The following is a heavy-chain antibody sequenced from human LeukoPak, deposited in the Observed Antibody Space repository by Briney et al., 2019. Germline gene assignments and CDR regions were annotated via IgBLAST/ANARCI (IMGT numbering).Heavy chain of an antibody. J-gene: IGHJ5*02. CDR3: ARQYCSSTSCGNWFDP. CDR1: GYSFTRYY. D-gene: IGHD2-2*01. Sequence: ASVKVSCKAAGYSFTRYYMHWVRQAPGQGLEWMGWVNPNSGGTNYAQKFQGRVTMTRDKSISTAYLQWSSLKASDTAMYYCARQYCSSTSCGNWFDPWGQGTLVTVSS. V-gene: IGHV1-2*02. CDR2: VNPNSGGT.